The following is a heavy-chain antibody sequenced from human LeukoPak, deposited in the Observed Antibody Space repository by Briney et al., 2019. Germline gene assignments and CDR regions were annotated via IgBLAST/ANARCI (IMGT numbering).Heavy chain of an antibody. V-gene: IGHV1-8*01. D-gene: IGHD2-15*01. CDR1: GYTFTSYD. CDR2: MNPNSGNT. CDR3: ARGLGGGGGFDY. Sequence: ASVKASCKASGYTFTSYDINWVRQATGQGLEWMGWMNPNSGNTGYAQKFQGRVTMTRNTSISTAYVELSSLRSEDTAVYYCARGLGGGGGFDYWGQGTLVTVSS. J-gene: IGHJ4*02.